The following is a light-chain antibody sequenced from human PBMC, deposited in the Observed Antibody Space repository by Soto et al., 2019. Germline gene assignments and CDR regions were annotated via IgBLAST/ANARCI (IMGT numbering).Light chain of an antibody. V-gene: IGKV3-11*01. CDR3: QQRSNWPLT. CDR2: DAS. CDR1: QSVRSY. J-gene: IGKJ4*01. Sequence: EIMLTQSPATLSLSPGERATLSCRASQSVRSYLAWYQQKPGQAPRLLIHDASNRATGIPARFSGSGSGTDFTLTISSLEPEDFAVYYCQQRSNWPLTFGGGTKVEIK.